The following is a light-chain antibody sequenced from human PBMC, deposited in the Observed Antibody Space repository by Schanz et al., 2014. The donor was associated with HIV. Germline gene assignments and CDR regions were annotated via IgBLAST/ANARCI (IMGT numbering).Light chain of an antibody. CDR2: DVS. CDR1: TSDVGSYNL. V-gene: IGLV2-14*02. CDR3: SSYTSSSKV. Sequence: QSALTQPASVSGSPGQSITISCTGTTSDVGSYNLLSWYQQHPGKAPKLMIYDVSNRPSGVSNRFSGSKSGNTASLTISGLQAEDEADYYCSSYTSSSKVFGGGTKLTVL. J-gene: IGLJ3*02.